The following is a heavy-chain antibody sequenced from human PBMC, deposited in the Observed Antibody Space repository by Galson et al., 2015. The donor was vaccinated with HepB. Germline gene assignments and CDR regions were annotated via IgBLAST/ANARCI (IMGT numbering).Heavy chain of an antibody. D-gene: IGHD3-16*01. CDR2: INGDGDTT. Sequence: SLRLSCAASGFTFSNYWMHWVRQAPGKGLVWVSHINGDGDTTNYADSVKGRFTISRDNADNTVYLQMNSLRAEDAAVYYCVKEGAWFGGDWFDPWGQGTLVIVS. J-gene: IGHJ5*02. CDR3: VKEGAWFGGDWFDP. CDR1: GFTFSNYW. V-gene: IGHV3-74*01.